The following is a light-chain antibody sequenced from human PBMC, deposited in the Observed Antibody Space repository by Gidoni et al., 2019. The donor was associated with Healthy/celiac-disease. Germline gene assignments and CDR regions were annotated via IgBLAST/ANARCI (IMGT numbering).Light chain of an antibody. CDR3: CSYAGSSPYV. CDR1: SSDVGSYNL. Sequence: QSALTQPASVSGSPGQSITISCTGTSSDVGSYNLVSWYQQHTGKAPKLMIYEGSKRPSGVSHRFSGSKSGNTASLTISGLQAEDEADYYCCSYAGSSPYVFGTGTKVTVL. CDR2: EGS. J-gene: IGLJ1*01. V-gene: IGLV2-23*01.